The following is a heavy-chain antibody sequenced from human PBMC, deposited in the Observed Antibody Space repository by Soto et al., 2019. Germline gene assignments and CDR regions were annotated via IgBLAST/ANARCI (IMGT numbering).Heavy chain of an antibody. D-gene: IGHD3-16*02. CDR3: ARDGLLFSGPYRPSRFDY. V-gene: IGHV3-7*03. CDR2: IKHDTSEA. Sequence: PGGSLRLSCAASGFKFSDYWTSWVRQAPGKGLEWVGNIKHDTSEAHYADSVKGRFTITRDNIKNFLFLQMNGLRSDDTASYYCARDGLLFSGPYRPSRFDYWGLGTLVTVS. CDR1: GFKFSDYW. J-gene: IGHJ4*02.